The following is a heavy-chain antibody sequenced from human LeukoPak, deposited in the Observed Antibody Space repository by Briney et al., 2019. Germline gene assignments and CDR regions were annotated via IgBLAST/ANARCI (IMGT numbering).Heavy chain of an antibody. J-gene: IGHJ3*02. Sequence: GGSLRLSCAASGFTFSSYGMHWVRQAPGKGLEWVAFIRYDGSNKYYADSVKGRFTISRDNSKNTLYLQMNSLRAEDTAVYYCAKVGHRVVVVPAAIYAFDIWRQGTMVTVSS. CDR1: GFTFSSYG. V-gene: IGHV3-30*02. CDR3: AKVGHRVVVVPAAIYAFDI. D-gene: IGHD2-2*01. CDR2: IRYDGSNK.